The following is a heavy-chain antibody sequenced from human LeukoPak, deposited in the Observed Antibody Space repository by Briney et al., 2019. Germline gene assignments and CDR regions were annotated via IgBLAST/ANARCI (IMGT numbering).Heavy chain of an antibody. CDR2: ISGDGGST. V-gene: IGHV3-43*02. D-gene: IGHD5-24*01. CDR3: AKGPDPLQFDFGVFLYYYYYYMDV. CDR1: GFTFDDYA. J-gene: IGHJ6*03. Sequence: TGGSLRLSCAASGFTFDDYAMHWVRQAPGKGLEWVSLISGDGGSTYYADSVKGRFTISRDNSKNSLYLQMNSLRTEDTALYYCAKGPDPLQFDFGVFLYYYYYYMDVWGKGTTVTVSS.